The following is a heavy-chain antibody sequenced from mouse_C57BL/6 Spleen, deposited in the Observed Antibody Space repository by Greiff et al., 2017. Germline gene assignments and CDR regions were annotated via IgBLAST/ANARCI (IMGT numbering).Heavy chain of an antibody. V-gene: IGHV3-6*01. CDR3: ARDHDGYYAWFAY. CDR1: GYSITSGYY. CDR2: ISYDGSN. Sequence: VQLKESGPGLVKPSQSLSLTCSVTGYSITSGYYWNWIRQFPGNKLEWVGYISYDGSNNYNPSLKNRISITRDTSKNQFFLKLNSVTTEDAATYYCARDHDGYYAWFAYWGQGTLVTVSA. J-gene: IGHJ3*01. D-gene: IGHD2-3*01.